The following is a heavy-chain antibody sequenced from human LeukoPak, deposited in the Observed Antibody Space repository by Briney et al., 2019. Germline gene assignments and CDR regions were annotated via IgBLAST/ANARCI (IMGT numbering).Heavy chain of an antibody. CDR3: VRKIHTNSSF. D-gene: IGHD6-13*01. Sequence: GGSLRLSCAASGFTFSNAWMSWVRQAPGKGLEWVGRIKSKTDGGTTDYGAPVKGRFTISRDDSKNTLYLQMNSLRAEDTALYYCVRKIHTNSSFWGQGTLVTVSS. J-gene: IGHJ4*02. V-gene: IGHV3-15*05. CDR2: IKSKTDGGTT. CDR1: GFTFSNAW.